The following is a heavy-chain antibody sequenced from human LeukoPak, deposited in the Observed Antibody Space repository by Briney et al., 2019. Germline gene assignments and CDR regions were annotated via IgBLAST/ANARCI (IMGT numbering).Heavy chain of an antibody. CDR1: GGSISSSSYY. CDR3: ARQPSGSHYRFDY. CDR2: IYYSGTT. V-gene: IGHV4-39*01. Sequence: KTSETLSLTCTVSGGSISSSSYYWGWIRQPPGKGLEWIGSIYYSGTTYYNPSLKSRVTISVDTSKNQFSLKLSSVTAADTAVYYCARQPSGSHYRFDYWGQGNLVTVSS. J-gene: IGHJ4*02. D-gene: IGHD1-26*01.